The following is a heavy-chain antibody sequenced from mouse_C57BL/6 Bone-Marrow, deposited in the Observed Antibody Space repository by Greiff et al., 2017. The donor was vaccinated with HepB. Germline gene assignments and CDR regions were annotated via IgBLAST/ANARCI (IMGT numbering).Heavy chain of an antibody. D-gene: IGHD2-5*01. J-gene: IGHJ2*01. V-gene: IGHV5-4*01. CDR3: AREGYSNYYFDD. Sequence: EVMLVESGGGLVKPGGSLKLSCAASGFTFSSYAMSWVRQTPEKRLEWVATISDGGSYTYYPDNVKGRFTISRDNAKNNLYLQMSHLKSEDTAMYYCAREGYSNYYFDDWGQGTTLTVSS. CDR1: GFTFSSYA. CDR2: ISDGGSYT.